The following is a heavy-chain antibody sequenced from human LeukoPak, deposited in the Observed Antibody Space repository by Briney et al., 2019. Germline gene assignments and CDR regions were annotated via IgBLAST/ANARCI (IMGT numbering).Heavy chain of an antibody. J-gene: IGHJ4*02. CDR3: AKDLGCCSSTSFFLDY. Sequence: GGSLRLSCAAPGFTFSSYAMSWVRQAPGKGLERVSAIRGSCGRTYYADPEKGRLHISRDDSKNTLYLQMNSLRAEDTAVYYCAKDLGCCSSTSFFLDYWGQGTMVTV. D-gene: IGHD2-2*01. V-gene: IGHV3-23*01. CDR1: GFTFSSYA. CDR2: IRGSCGRT.